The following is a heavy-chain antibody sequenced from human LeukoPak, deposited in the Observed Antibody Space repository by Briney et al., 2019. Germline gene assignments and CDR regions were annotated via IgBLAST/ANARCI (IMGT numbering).Heavy chain of an antibody. CDR2: INTGNGNT. CDR3: TRAYAYGAPLFDY. J-gene: IGHJ4*02. V-gene: IGHV1-3*03. Sequence: ASVKVSCKASGYTFTSYAMHWVRQAPGQRLEWMRWINTGNGNTKYSQEFQGRVTITRDTSANTAYMELSSLTSEDLAVYYCTRAYAYGAPLFDYWGQGTLVTVSS. D-gene: IGHD4/OR15-4a*01. CDR1: GYTFTSYA.